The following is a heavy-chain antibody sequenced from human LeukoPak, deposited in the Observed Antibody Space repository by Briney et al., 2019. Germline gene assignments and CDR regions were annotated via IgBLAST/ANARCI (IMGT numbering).Heavy chain of an antibody. CDR3: ARLGDGPHDAY. CDR1: GGSINGLY. J-gene: IGHJ4*02. V-gene: IGHV4-59*08. CDR2: IYSGGTT. D-gene: IGHD1-14*01. Sequence: SETLSLTCTVSGGSINGLYWSWIRQPPGKGLEWIGYIYSGGTTNYNPSLKSRVTISVDTSNNQFSLKLTSVTAADTAVYYCARLGDGPHDAYWGEGPLVTVSS.